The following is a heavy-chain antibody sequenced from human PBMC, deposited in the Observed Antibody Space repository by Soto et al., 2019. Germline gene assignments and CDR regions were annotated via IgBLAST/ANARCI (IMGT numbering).Heavy chain of an antibody. V-gene: IGHV1-18*01. CDR1: GYTFTGYG. CDR3: ARALYCSDGTCYHPGFFRH. Sequence: QVQLVQSGAEVKKPGASVKVSCKTSGYTFTGYGVSWVRQAPGQGLEWLGWISAYNGSTNYAQRFQGRATMTTDTLTTTVYMELRSLRSDDTAIHYCARALYCSDGTCYHPGFFRHWGQGTLVTVSS. CDR2: ISAYNGST. D-gene: IGHD2-15*01. J-gene: IGHJ1*01.